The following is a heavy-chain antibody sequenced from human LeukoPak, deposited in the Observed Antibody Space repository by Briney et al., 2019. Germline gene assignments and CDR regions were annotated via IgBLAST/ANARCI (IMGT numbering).Heavy chain of an antibody. V-gene: IGHV3-48*01. J-gene: IGHJ3*01. CDR2: ISSSSSTI. CDR3: ARDPDKYTH. D-gene: IGHD1-1*01. Sequence: GGSLRLSCADSGFTFSSYSMKWVRQAPGKGLEWVSYISSSSSTIYYADSVKGRFTISRDNAKNSLYLQMNSLRAEDTAVYYCARDPDKYTHWGPGTMVTVSS. CDR1: GFTFSSYS.